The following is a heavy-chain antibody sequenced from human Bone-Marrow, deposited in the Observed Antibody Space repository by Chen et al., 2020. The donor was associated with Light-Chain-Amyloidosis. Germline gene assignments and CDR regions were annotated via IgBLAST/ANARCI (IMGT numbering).Heavy chain of an antibody. V-gene: IGHV3-74*01. CDR1: GFTFSSYW. Sequence: EVQLVESGGGLVQPGGSLRLSCAASGFTFSSYWMHWVRQAPGKGLVWVSRINSDGSSTRYADSVKGRFTISRDNAKNTLYLQMNSLRAEDTAVYYCARSSLYSYGSYYFDYWGQGTLVTVSS. J-gene: IGHJ4*02. CDR3: ARSSLYSYGSYYFDY. D-gene: IGHD5-18*01. CDR2: INSDGSST.